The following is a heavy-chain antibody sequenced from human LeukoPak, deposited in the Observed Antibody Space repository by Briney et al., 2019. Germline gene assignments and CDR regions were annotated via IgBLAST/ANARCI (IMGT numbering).Heavy chain of an antibody. CDR2: IFNPGGAT. J-gene: IGHJ2*01. V-gene: IGHV3-74*01. D-gene: IGHD2-21*02. Sequence: GGSLRLSCAASGFTFSSYWMHWVRQAPGKGLVWVSRIFNPGGATAYVDSVKGRFTISRDNAENTLSLRMNSLRVEDTAVYYCVRVNCAGDCTSRDWYFDLWGRGTLVVVSS. CDR1: GFTFSSYW. CDR3: VRVNCAGDCTSRDWYFDL.